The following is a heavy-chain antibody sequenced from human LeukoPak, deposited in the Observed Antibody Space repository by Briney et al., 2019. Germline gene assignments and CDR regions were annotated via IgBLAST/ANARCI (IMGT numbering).Heavy chain of an antibody. CDR2: IYPGDSDT. V-gene: IGHV5-51*01. CDR3: ARAYYCGGGSCKLEY. D-gene: IGHD2-15*01. CDR1: GYSFNPYW. Sequence: LGESLKISCQGSGYSFNPYWIAWVRQMPGKGLEWMGIIYPGDSDTRYSPSFRGQITISADKSINNDYLRWSSLKASDTAMYYCARAYYCGGGSCKLEYWGQGTLVTVSS. J-gene: IGHJ4*02.